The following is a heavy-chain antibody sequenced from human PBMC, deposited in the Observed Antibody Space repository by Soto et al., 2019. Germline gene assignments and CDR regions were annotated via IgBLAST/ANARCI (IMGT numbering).Heavy chain of an antibody. D-gene: IGHD1-20*01. Sequence: LRLSCAASEFTFSTNWMSWVRQAPGKGLEWVANTKQDGSEKYYVDSVKGRFTISRDNAKNSLFLQMNRLRAEDTAVYYCARDNWNDYWGQGTLVTVSS. J-gene: IGHJ4*02. CDR3: ARDNWNDY. CDR2: TKQDGSEK. CDR1: EFTFSTNW. V-gene: IGHV3-7*01.